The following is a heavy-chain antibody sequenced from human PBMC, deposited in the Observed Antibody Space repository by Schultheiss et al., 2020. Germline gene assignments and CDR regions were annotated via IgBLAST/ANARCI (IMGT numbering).Heavy chain of an antibody. Sequence: GSLRLSCTVSGGSMNSYYWNWIRQSPGKGLEWIGYIYSSGSTKFNPSLKSRVTISIDTSKHEFSLKLTSVTAADTAVYSCARGSIVVVPVNNWFDPWGQGTLVTVSS. CDR1: GGSMNSYY. CDR3: ARGSIVVVPVNNWFDP. D-gene: IGHD2-2*01. CDR2: IYSSGST. J-gene: IGHJ5*02. V-gene: IGHV4-59*12.